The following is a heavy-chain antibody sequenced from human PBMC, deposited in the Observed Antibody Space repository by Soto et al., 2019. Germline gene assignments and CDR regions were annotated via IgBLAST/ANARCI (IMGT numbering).Heavy chain of an antibody. V-gene: IGHV3-30*03. CDR2: MSYDGNNK. CDR3: GGGYYFGDY. Sequence: QVQLVDSGGGVVQPGRSLRLSCAASGFTFSSYGMHWVRQAPGKGLEWVATMSYDGNNKYYADSVKGRFTISRDNSKNTLYLQMNSLRTEDTAVYYCGGGYYFGDYWGQGTLVTVSS. J-gene: IGHJ4*02. D-gene: IGHD3-10*01. CDR1: GFTFSSYG.